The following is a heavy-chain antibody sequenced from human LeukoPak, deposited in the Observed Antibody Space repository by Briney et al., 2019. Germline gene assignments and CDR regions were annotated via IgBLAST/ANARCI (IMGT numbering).Heavy chain of an antibody. V-gene: IGHV4-34*01. CDR2: INHSGST. CDR3: ARWRIAALAFDY. Sequence: GSLRLSCAASGFTVSSNYMSWIRQPPGKGLEWIGEINHSGSTNYNPSLRSRVTISLDTSKNDFSLKLSSVTAADTAVYYCARWRIAALAFDYWGQGTLVTVSS. CDR1: GFTVSSNY. D-gene: IGHD6-6*01. J-gene: IGHJ4*02.